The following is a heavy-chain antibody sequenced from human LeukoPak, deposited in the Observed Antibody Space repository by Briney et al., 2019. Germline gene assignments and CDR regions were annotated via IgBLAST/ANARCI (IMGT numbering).Heavy chain of an antibody. CDR1: GFTFSNYA. CDR3: STASKGYFF. J-gene: IGHJ4*02. D-gene: IGHD2-21*01. V-gene: IGHV3-15*01. CDR2: VKWKTDGGTT. Sequence: PGESLTLSCTVSGFTFSNYAMTWLGQAPGTGLGWVGRVKWKTDGGTTDYAATVSGRFTMSKDDSKQTLYLQMNSLETEYTAVYYCSTASKGYFFWGQGTLVTVSS.